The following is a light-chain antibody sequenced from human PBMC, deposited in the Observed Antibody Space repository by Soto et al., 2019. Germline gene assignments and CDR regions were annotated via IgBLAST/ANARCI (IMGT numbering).Light chain of an antibody. CDR1: SSDVGGYNY. J-gene: IGLJ2*01. CDR3: CSYAGSYTLV. V-gene: IGLV2-11*01. CDR2: DVS. Sequence: QSVLTQPRSVSGSPGQSVTISCTGTSSDVGGYNYVSWYQQHPGKAPKLMIYDVSTRPSGVPDRFSGSKSGNTASLTISGPQAEDEADYYCCSYAGSYTLVFGGGTKLTVL.